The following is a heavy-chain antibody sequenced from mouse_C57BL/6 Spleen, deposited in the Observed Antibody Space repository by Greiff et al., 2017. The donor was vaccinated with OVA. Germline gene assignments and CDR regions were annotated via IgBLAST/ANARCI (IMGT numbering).Heavy chain of an antibody. D-gene: IGHD4-1*01. CDR2: ISTYYGDA. CDR3: ARKAGTGGYFDY. J-gene: IGHJ2*01. V-gene: IGHV1-67*01. Sequence: QVQLKESGPELVRPGVSVKISCKGSGYTFTDYAMHWVKQSHAKSLEWIGDISTYYGDASYNQKFKDKATMTVDKSSSTAYMELARLTSEDSAVYYCARKAGTGGYFDYWSQGTTLTVSS. CDR1: GYTFTDYA.